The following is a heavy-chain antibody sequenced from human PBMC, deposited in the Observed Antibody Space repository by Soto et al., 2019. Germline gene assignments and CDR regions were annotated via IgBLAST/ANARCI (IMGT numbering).Heavy chain of an antibody. CDR2: IYYSGST. CDR3: ARGYYDFWSATPGGMDV. CDR1: GGSISSGGYY. V-gene: IGHV4-31*03. Sequence: SETLSLTCTVSGGSISSGGYYWSWIRQHPGKGLEWIGYIYYSGSTYYNPSLKSRVTISVDTSKNQFSLKLSSVTAADTAVYYCARGYYDFWSATPGGMDVWGQGTTVTAP. D-gene: IGHD3-3*01. J-gene: IGHJ6*02.